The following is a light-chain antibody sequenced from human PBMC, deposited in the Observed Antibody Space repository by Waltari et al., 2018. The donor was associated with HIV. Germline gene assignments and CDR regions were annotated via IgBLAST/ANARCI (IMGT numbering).Light chain of an antibody. CDR3: QTWDSGTIV. Sequence: SYALTQPPSVPVSSGQTATVTCSGVTLGHNSVSWYQQRSGQSPVLVIYQDTKRPPGIPERFFGSTSENTATLTINETQPLDEAHYSCQTWDSGTIVFGGGTSLTVL. J-gene: IGLJ3*02. V-gene: IGLV3-1*01. CDR1: TLGHNS. CDR2: QDT.